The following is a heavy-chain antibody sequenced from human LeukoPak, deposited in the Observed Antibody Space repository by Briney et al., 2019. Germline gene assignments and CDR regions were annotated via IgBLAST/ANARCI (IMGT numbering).Heavy chain of an antibody. Sequence: GGSLRLSCAASGFTFSSYGMHWVRQAPGKGLEWVAVISYDGSNKYYADSVKGRFTISRDNSKNTLYLQMNSLRAEDTAVYYCAKDRGYSPRGGFDYWGQGTLVTVSS. V-gene: IGHV3-30*18. CDR2: ISYDGSNK. CDR1: GFTFSSYG. D-gene: IGHD5-18*01. CDR3: AKDRGYSPRGGFDY. J-gene: IGHJ4*02.